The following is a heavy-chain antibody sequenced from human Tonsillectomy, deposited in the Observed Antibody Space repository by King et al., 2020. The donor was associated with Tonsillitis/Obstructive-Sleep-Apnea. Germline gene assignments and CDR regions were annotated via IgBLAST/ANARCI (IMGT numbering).Heavy chain of an antibody. V-gene: IGHV5-10-1*01. CDR2: IDPSDSYT. D-gene: IGHD3-16*01. Sequence: EVQLVESGAEVKKPGESLRISCKGSGYSFTSYWISWVRQMPGKGLEWMGRIDPSDSYTNYSPSFQGHVTISAAKSISTAYLQWSSLKASDTAMYYCAGHDLHAYYFDYWGQGTLVTVSS. CDR3: AGHDLHAYYFDY. J-gene: IGHJ4*02. CDR1: GYSFTSYW.